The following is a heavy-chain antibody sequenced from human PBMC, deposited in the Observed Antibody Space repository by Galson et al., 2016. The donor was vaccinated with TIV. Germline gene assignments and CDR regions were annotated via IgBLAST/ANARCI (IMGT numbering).Heavy chain of an antibody. J-gene: IGHJ4*02. V-gene: IGHV3-23*01. Sequence: SLRLSCAASGFTFRNYAMSWVRQAPGKGLEWVSGISGGGFRTSYEDSVKGRFTVSRDNSRSTLYLQLNSPKVADTAVYYCAKRRVQFDNSGYYGPDYWGQGTLVVVSS. CDR3: AKRRVQFDNSGYYGPDY. D-gene: IGHD3-22*01. CDR2: ISGGGFRT. CDR1: GFTFRNYA.